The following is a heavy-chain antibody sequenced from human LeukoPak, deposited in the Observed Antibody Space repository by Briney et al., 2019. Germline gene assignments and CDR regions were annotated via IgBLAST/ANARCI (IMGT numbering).Heavy chain of an antibody. CDR1: GGSISSYY. CDR3: ASFRDSPDAFDI. Sequence: PSEPLSLPCTVPGGSISSYYWSWIRQPPGKGLEWIGYIYYSGSTNYNPSLKSRVTISVDTSKNQFSLKLSAVTAADTAVYYCASFRDSPDAFDIWGQGTMVTVSS. D-gene: IGHD5-24*01. J-gene: IGHJ3*02. V-gene: IGHV4-59*01. CDR2: IYYSGST.